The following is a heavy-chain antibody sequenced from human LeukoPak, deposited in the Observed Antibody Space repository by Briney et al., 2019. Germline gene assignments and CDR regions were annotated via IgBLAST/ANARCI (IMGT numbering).Heavy chain of an antibody. D-gene: IGHD2-2*01. CDR2: IKSKSDGGTT. J-gene: IGHJ6*03. V-gene: IGHV3-15*01. CDR1: GLTSTIAT. Sequence: KSGGSLRLSCAASGLTSTIATTSAVRQAPGKGLEWVGRIKSKSDGGTTDYAAPVKGRFTISRDDSKNMLYLQMHRLKTEDAAVYYCITDSARPVPYYYMDVWGKGTTVTVSS. CDR3: ITDSARPVPYYYMDV.